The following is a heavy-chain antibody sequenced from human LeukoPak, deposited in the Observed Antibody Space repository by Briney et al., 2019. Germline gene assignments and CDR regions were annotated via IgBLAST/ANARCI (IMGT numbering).Heavy chain of an antibody. Sequence: GGSLRLSCAASGFTFSDYYMSWIRQAPGKGLEWVSYISSGGSTIYYADSVKGRFTISRDNAKNSLYLQMNSLRAEDTAVYYCARFLYAVQGYIDYWGQGTLVTVSS. J-gene: IGHJ4*02. D-gene: IGHD2-8*01. V-gene: IGHV3-11*01. CDR3: ARFLYAVQGYIDY. CDR1: GFTFSDYY. CDR2: ISSGGSTI.